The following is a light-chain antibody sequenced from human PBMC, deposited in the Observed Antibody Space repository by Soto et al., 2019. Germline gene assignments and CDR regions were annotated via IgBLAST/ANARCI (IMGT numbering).Light chain of an antibody. CDR3: LQDNNYPLT. CDR1: QDIRSD. V-gene: IGKV1-6*01. Sequence: AIQMTQSPSSLSASVGDRVTITCRASQDIRSDLGWYQQRPGKAPKLLIYATSSLQGGVPSRFSGSGSGTDFTLTISSLQPEDFATYYCLQDNNYPLTFGGGTKVEIK. CDR2: ATS. J-gene: IGKJ4*01.